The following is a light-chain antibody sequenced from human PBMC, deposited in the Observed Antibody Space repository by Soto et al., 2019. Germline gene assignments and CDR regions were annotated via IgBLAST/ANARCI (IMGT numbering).Light chain of an antibody. J-gene: IGKJ1*01. V-gene: IGKV1-5*03. Sequence: DIQMTQSPSTLSASVGDRVTITCWASQSISSWLAWYQQKPGKAPKLLIYKASSLESGVPSRFSGTGSGTEFILTISSLQPDDFATYYCQQYNSYPGTFGQGTKVEIK. CDR1: QSISSW. CDR3: QQYNSYPGT. CDR2: KAS.